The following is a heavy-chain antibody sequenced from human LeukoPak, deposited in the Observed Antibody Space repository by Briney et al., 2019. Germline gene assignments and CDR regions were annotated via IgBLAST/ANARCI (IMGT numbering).Heavy chain of an antibody. D-gene: IGHD4-17*01. CDR3: ARKYDYGDYFDY. Sequence: PGGSLRLSCASSGFTFSSYCMSWVRQAPGKGLEGVANIKQEGREKYYVDSVKGRFTITRDNAKNSLYLQMNSLRAEDTAVYYCARKYDYGDYFDYWGQGTLVTVSS. V-gene: IGHV3-7*01. J-gene: IGHJ4*02. CDR2: IKQEGREK. CDR1: GFTFSSYC.